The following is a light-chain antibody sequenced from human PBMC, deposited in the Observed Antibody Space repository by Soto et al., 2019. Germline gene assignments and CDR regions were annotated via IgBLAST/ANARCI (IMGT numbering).Light chain of an antibody. CDR3: AAWDDSLNGNV. CDR1: GSNIGGNT. Sequence: QSVLTQPPSASGTPGQRVTISCSGSGSNIGGNTVNWYQQFPGTAPKLLIYSTNQRPSGVPDRFSASKSGTSASLAISGLQSEDEADYYCAAWDDSLNGNVFGTGTNVTVL. V-gene: IGLV1-44*01. CDR2: STN. J-gene: IGLJ1*01.